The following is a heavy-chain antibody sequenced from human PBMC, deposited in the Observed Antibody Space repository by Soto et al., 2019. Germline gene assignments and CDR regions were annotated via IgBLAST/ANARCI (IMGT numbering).Heavy chain of an antibody. CDR2: IWYDGSNK. D-gene: IGHD6-19*01. Sequence: QVQLVESGGGVVQPGRSLRLSCAASGFTFSSYGMHWVRQAPGKGLEWVAGIWYDGSNKYYADSVKGRFTISRDNSKNTLYVKMNSLRAEETAVYYCASVGVWLDGRNHYYYGMDVWGQGTTVTVSS. J-gene: IGHJ6*02. V-gene: IGHV3-33*01. CDR1: GFTFSSYG. CDR3: ASVGVWLDGRNHYYYGMDV.